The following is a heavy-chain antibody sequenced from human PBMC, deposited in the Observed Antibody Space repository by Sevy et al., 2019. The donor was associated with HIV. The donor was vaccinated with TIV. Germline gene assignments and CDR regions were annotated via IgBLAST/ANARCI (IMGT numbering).Heavy chain of an antibody. J-gene: IGHJ4*02. D-gene: IGHD6-13*01. CDR3: AKSMWKQQLVLLDY. Sequence: GGSLRLSCAASGFTFSSYGMHWVRQAPGKGLEWVAVISYDGSNKYYADSVKGRLTISRDNSKNTLYLQMNSLRAEDTAVYYCAKSMWKQQLVLLDYWGQGTLVTVSS. V-gene: IGHV3-30*18. CDR1: GFTFSSYG. CDR2: ISYDGSNK.